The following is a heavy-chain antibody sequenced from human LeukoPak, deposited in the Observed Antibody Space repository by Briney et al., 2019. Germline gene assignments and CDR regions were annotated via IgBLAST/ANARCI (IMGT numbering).Heavy chain of an antibody. D-gene: IGHD3-9*01. V-gene: IGHV1-2*02. J-gene: IGHJ4*02. Sequence: ASVKASCKASGYTFTGYYMHWVRQAPGQGLEWMGWINPNSGGTNYAQKFQGRVTMTRDTSISTAYMELSRLRSDDTAVYYCARDSRLRYFDWLGTFGYWGQGTLVTVSS. CDR3: ARDSRLRYFDWLGTFGY. CDR2: INPNSGGT. CDR1: GYTFTGYY.